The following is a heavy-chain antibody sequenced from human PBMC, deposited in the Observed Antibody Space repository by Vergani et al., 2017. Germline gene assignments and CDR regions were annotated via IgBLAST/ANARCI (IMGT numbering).Heavy chain of an antibody. J-gene: IGHJ4*02. Sequence: QVQLQQWGAGLLKPSETLSLTCTVSGGSISSSSYYWGWIRQPPGKGLEWIGSIYYSGSTYYNPSLKSRVTISVDTSKNQFSLKLSSVTAADTAVYYCASGTGSGSYGYWGQGTLVTVSS. CDR3: ASGTGSGSYGY. D-gene: IGHD1-26*01. CDR1: GGSISSSSYY. CDR2: IYYSGST. V-gene: IGHV4-39*01.